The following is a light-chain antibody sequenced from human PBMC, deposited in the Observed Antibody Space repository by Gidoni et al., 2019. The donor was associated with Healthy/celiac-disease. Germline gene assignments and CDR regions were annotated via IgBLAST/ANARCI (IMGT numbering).Light chain of an antibody. CDR3: QQYGSSPPIT. CDR1: QCVNSNY. Sequence: EIVLTQSPGTLSLSPGERATRSCRASQCVNSNYLAWYQQKPGQAPRLLIYGASNRATGIPDRFSGSGSGTDFTLTISRLEPEDLAVYYCQQYGSSPPITFGQGTRLEIK. V-gene: IGKV3-20*01. CDR2: GAS. J-gene: IGKJ5*01.